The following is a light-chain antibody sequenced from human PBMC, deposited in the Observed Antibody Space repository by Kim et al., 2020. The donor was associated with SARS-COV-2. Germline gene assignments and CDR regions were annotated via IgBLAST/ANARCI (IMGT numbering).Light chain of an antibody. CDR1: SSDVGGYNY. V-gene: IGLV2-8*01. CDR2: DVS. Sequence: GQTLTIYCTGTSSDVGGYNYVAWYQQHPGKAPKVMIYDVSKRPSGVPDRFSGSKSGNTASLTVSGLQAEDEADYYCSSYAGSNNFVFGTGTKVTVL. J-gene: IGLJ1*01. CDR3: SSYAGSNNFV.